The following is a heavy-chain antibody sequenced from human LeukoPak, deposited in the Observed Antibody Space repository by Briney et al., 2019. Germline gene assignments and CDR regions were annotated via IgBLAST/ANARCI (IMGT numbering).Heavy chain of an antibody. Sequence: GGSLRLSCAASGFTFSSYAMSWVRQAPGKGLEWVSSISGRSADIYYADSVKGRFTISRDNAKNSLYLQMNSLRAEDTALYYCAKGRFGGVIGSAPYFDYWGQGTLVTVSS. CDR1: GFTFSSYA. V-gene: IGHV3-21*04. J-gene: IGHJ4*02. CDR2: ISGRSADI. D-gene: IGHD3-16*02. CDR3: AKGRFGGVIGSAPYFDY.